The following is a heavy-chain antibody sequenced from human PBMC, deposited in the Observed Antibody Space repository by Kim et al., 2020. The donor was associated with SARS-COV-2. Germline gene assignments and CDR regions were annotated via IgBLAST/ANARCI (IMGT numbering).Heavy chain of an antibody. CDR2: IKTKTEGETA. Sequence: GGSLRLSCAASGFSFTTAWMTWVRQAPGKGLEWVGHIKTKTEGETADFAAPVKGRFSISRDDSKKMVYLQMNNLKTEDTGVYYCVNYFGDLFGHWGQGTLVTVSS. CDR3: VNYFGDLFGH. CDR1: GFSFTTAW. V-gene: IGHV3-15*01. J-gene: IGHJ4*02. D-gene: IGHD3-10*01.